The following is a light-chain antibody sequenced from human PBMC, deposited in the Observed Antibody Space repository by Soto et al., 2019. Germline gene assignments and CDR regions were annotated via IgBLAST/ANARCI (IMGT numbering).Light chain of an antibody. V-gene: IGKV3-20*01. Sequence: EIGWTQSPGTLSLSPGERATLSCWASQSVASTYLGWYQQKPGQAPRLLIYGASSRATGIPDRFSGSGSGTDFTLTISRLEPEDFALYYCQQYAGSPTFGQGTRLEIK. CDR1: QSVASTY. CDR2: GAS. CDR3: QQYAGSPT. J-gene: IGKJ5*01.